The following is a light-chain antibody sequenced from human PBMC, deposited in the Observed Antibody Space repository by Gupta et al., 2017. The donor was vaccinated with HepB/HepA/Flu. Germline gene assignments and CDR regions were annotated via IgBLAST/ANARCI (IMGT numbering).Light chain of an antibody. CDR3: QQSHTIPGT. CDR1: QSITGY. J-gene: IGKJ1*01. Sequence: DMQLTQPPASLSASIGDRVTITCRASQSITGYLNWYQQSPGKAPRLLIYATTTLQSGVPSRFSGSGFGTDFTLTISSLQPEDFTTYYCQQSHTIPGTFGQGTKVEIK. V-gene: IGKV1-39*01. CDR2: ATT.